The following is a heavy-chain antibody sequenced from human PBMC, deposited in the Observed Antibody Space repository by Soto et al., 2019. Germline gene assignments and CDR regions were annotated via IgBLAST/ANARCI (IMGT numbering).Heavy chain of an antibody. V-gene: IGHV5-51*01. J-gene: IGHJ5*02. D-gene: IGHD1-26*01. CDR2: IFVCDSDT. CDR3: AAGLGVGAIGWFDP. Sequence: GESLKISCKGSGYNFITYWIGWVRQIPGEGLEWMGSIFVCDSDTRYSPSFEGQVTISVDKSISTAYLQWNNLRPSDTATYYCAAGLGVGAIGWFDPWAREPRSPSPQ. CDR1: GYNFITYW.